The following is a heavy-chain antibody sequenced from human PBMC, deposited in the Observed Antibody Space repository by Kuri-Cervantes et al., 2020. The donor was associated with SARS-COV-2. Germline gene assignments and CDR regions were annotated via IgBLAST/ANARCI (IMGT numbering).Heavy chain of an antibody. CDR3: ARGIAAAGYDY. CDR1: GFSLSNARMG. J-gene: IGHJ4*02. Sequence: SGPTLVKPTETLTLTCTVSGFSLSNARMGVSWIRQPPGKGLEWIGYIYYSGSTNYNPSLKSRVTISVDTSKNQFSLKLSSVTAADTAVYYCARGIAAAGYDYWGQGTLVTVSS. CDR2: IYYSGST. V-gene: IGHV4-61*01. D-gene: IGHD6-13*01.